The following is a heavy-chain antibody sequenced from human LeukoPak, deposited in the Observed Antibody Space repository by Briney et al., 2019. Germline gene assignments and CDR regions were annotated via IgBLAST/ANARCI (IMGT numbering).Heavy chain of an antibody. CDR1: GVSITGYG. V-gene: IGHV3-48*01. J-gene: IGHJ4*02. Sequence: PGGSLRLSCEASGVSITGYGMNWVRQAPGKGLEWVSSISSSTTSIYYADSVKGRFTISRDNAKNSLYLQMNSLRAEDTAVYYCARGYSNPPLDHWGQGTLVTVSS. D-gene: IGHD4-11*01. CDR2: ISSSTTSI. CDR3: ARGYSNPPLDH.